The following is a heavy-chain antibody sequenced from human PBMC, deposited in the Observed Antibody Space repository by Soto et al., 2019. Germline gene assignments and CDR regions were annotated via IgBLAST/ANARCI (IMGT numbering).Heavy chain of an antibody. J-gene: IGHJ2*01. D-gene: IGHD3-10*01. CDR1: GFTFSTYA. V-gene: IGHV3-23*05. Sequence: EVQLLESGGGWVQPGGSLRLSCAASGFTFSTYAMTWVRLAPGRGLEWVLGIKSSGSPTDYPESVKGRFTISRDNLMNTLFLDMNGLRAEDTAIYYCAKTPRGGASGDWYFVLWGRGTLVTVSS. CDR3: AKTPRGGASGDWYFVL. CDR2: IKSSGSPT.